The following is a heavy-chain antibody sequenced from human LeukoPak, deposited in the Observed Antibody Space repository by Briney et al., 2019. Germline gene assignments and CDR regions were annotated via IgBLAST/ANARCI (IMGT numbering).Heavy chain of an antibody. CDR3: ARDPARWELPDSDY. CDR2: ISYDGSNK. D-gene: IGHD1-26*01. V-gene: IGHV3-30*03. CDR1: GFTFSSYG. J-gene: IGHJ4*02. Sequence: GRSLRLSCAASGFTFSSYGMHWVRQAPGKGLEWVAVISYDGSNKYYADSVKGRFTISRDNAKNSLYLQMNSLRAEDTAVYYCARDPARWELPDSDYWGQGTLVTVSS.